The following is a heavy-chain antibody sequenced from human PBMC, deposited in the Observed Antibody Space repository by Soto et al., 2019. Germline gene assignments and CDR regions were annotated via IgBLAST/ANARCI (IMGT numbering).Heavy chain of an antibody. CDR2: IWYDGGDK. V-gene: IGHV3-33*01. J-gene: IGHJ4*02. CDR3: ARWGGSATIPYFDY. Sequence: GGSLRLSCAASGFNFDKYGMIWVRQAPGKGLEWLAVIWYDGGDKNYADSVKGRFTISRDNFKNMLFLQMNSLRVDDTAVYYCARWGGSATIPYFDYWGQGTQVTVSS. D-gene: IGHD6-25*01. CDR1: GFNFDKYG.